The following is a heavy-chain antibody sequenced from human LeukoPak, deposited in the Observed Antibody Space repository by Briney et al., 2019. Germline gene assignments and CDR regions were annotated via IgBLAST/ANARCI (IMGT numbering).Heavy chain of an antibody. Sequence: SETLSLTCTVSGGSISSYYWSWIRQPPGKGLEWIGYIYYSGSTNYNPSLKSRVTISVDTSKNQFSLKLSSVTAADTAVYYCARARLDGGFDYWGQGTLVTVSS. CDR1: GGSISSYY. V-gene: IGHV4-59*01. CDR3: ARARLDGGFDY. J-gene: IGHJ4*02. D-gene: IGHD3-16*01. CDR2: IYYSGST.